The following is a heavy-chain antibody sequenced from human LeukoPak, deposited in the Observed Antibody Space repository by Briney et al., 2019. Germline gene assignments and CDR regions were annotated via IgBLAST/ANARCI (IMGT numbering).Heavy chain of an antibody. V-gene: IGHV3-30*02. CDR1: GFTFSSYG. CDR3: ARDLWLVKGYFDY. Sequence: GGSLRLSCAASGFTFSSYGMHWVRQAPGKGLEWVAFIRYDGSNKYYADSVKGRFTISRDNSKNTLYLQMNSLRAEDTAVYYCARDLWLVKGYFDYWGQGTLVTVSS. D-gene: IGHD6-19*01. CDR2: IRYDGSNK. J-gene: IGHJ4*02.